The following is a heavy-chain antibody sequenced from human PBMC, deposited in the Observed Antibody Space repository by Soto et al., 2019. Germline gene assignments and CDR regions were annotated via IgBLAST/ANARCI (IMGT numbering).Heavy chain of an antibody. Sequence: GXSVKVSFEATGCSLSSHAISWVRQASRQGLEWMGGITPIFGTANYAQKFQGRVTITADESTSTAYMGLSSLRSEDTAVYYCGYSNYYASSGLNWFDPWGQGTLVTVSS. V-gene: IGHV1-69*13. D-gene: IGHD3-22*01. J-gene: IGHJ5*02. CDR3: GYSNYYASSGLNWFDP. CDR1: GCSLSSHA. CDR2: ITPIFGTA.